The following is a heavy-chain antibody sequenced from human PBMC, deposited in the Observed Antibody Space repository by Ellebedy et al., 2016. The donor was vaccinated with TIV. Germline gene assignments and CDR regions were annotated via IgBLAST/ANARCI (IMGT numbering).Heavy chain of an antibody. CDR2: ISAYNGNT. J-gene: IGHJ1*01. D-gene: IGHD2-15*01. CDR3: ATKRPRLGYCSGGSCYGYFQH. V-gene: IGHV1-18*04. CDR1: GYTFTSYG. Sequence: ASVKVSCXASGYTFTSYGISWVRQAPGQGLEWMGWISAYNGNTNYAQKLQGRVTMTRDTSTSTVYMELSSLRSEDTAVYYCATKRPRLGYCSGGSCYGYFQHWGQGTLVTVSS.